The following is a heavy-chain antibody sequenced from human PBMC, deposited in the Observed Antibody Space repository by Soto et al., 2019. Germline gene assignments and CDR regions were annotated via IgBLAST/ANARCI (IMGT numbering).Heavy chain of an antibody. J-gene: IGHJ1*01. CDR1: GLTVSSNY. CDR2: IYSGGST. V-gene: IGHV3-53*01. CDR3: ARDRVESGYPEYFQH. D-gene: IGHD3-22*01. Sequence: EVQLVESGGGLIQPGGSLRLSCAASGLTVSSNYMSWVRQAPGKGLEWVSVIYSGGSTYYADSVKGRFTISRDNSKNTLYLQMNSLRAEDTAVYYCARDRVESGYPEYFQHWGQGTLVTVSS.